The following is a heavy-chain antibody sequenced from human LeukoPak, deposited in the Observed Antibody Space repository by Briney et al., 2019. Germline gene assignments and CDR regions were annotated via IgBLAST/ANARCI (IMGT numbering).Heavy chain of an antibody. CDR2: IIPMFGTV. Sequence: SVKVSCKASGGAFSSYAISWVRQAPVQGLEWMGGIIPMFGTVNYAQKFQGRVTITADESTSTAYMELSSLRSEDTAVYYCASYDSSGNYYVGKAFDYWGQGTLVTVSS. D-gene: IGHD3-22*01. J-gene: IGHJ4*02. CDR3: ASYDSSGNYYVGKAFDY. V-gene: IGHV1-69*13. CDR1: GGAFSSYA.